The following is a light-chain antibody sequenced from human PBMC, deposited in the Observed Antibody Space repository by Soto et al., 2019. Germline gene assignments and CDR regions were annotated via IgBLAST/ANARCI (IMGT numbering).Light chain of an antibody. CDR2: EVN. J-gene: IGLJ3*02. CDR3: SSYTTINTWV. Sequence: QSALTQPASVSGSPGQSNTISCTGTTIDVGGHNYVSWYQQHPGKVPKLIIYEVNNRPSGVSNRFSGSKSGNTASLTISGLQAEDEADFYCSSYTTINTWVFGGGTKLTVL. CDR1: TIDVGGHNY. V-gene: IGLV2-14*01.